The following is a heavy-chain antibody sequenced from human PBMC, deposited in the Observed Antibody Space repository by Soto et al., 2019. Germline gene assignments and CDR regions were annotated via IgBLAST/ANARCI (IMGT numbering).Heavy chain of an antibody. V-gene: IGHV3-30*03. D-gene: IGHD3-3*01. J-gene: IGHJ3*02. CDR1: GFTFSSYG. CDR2: ISYDGSNK. CDR3: ATGTYYDFWSGYPSAFDI. Sequence: PGGSLRLSCAASGFTFSSYGMHWVRQAPGKGLEWVAVISYDGSNKYYADSVKGRFTISRDNSKNTLYLQMNSLRAEDTAVYYCATGTYYDFWSGYPSAFDIWGQGTRGT.